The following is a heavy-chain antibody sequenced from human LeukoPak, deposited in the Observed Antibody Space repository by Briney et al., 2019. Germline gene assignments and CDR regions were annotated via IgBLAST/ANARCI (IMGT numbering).Heavy chain of an antibody. CDR3: AKDERLYTVTTLFDY. D-gene: IGHD4-17*01. V-gene: IGHV3-23*01. Sequence: GGSLGLSCAASGFTFSSYAMSWVRQAPGKGLEWVSAISGSGGSTHYADSVKGRFTISRDNSKNTLYLQMNSLRAEDTAVYYCAKDERLYTVTTLFDYWGQGTLVTVSS. J-gene: IGHJ4*02. CDR1: GFTFSSYA. CDR2: ISGSGGST.